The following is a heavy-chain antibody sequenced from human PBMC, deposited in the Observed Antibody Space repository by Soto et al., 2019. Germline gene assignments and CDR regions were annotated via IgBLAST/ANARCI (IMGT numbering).Heavy chain of an antibody. CDR3: AKSSLEWLLQSWFDP. Sequence: GGSLRLSCAASGFTFDDYAMHWVRQAPGKGLEWVSGISWNSGSIGYADSVKGRFTISRDNAKNSLYLQMNSLRAEDTALYYCAKSSLEWLLQSWFDPWGQGTLVTVSS. D-gene: IGHD3-3*01. J-gene: IGHJ5*02. CDR2: ISWNSGSI. V-gene: IGHV3-9*01. CDR1: GFTFDDYA.